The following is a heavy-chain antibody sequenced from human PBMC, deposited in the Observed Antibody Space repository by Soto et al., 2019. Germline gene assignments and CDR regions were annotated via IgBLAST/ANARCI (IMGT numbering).Heavy chain of an antibody. V-gene: IGHV3-33*01. Sequence: QVQLVESEGGVVQPGRSLRLSCAASGFTFSSYGMHWVRQAPGKGLEWVAVIWYDGSNKYYADSVKGRFTISRDNSKNTLYLQMNSLRSEDTAVYYCAREWEIAAAGNRNWFDPWGQGTLVTVSS. CDR2: IWYDGSNK. CDR1: GFTFSSYG. D-gene: IGHD6-13*01. CDR3: AREWEIAAAGNRNWFDP. J-gene: IGHJ5*02.